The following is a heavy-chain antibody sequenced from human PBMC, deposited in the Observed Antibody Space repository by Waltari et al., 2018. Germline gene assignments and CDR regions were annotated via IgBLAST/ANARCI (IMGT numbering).Heavy chain of an antibody. CDR1: GGSISSNNYY. CDR2: VYYSGNT. CDR3: ARHPDY. V-gene: IGHV4-39*01. J-gene: IGHJ4*02. Sequence: QLQLQESGPGLVKPSETLSLTCSVSGGSISSNNYYWGWIRQPPGRGLDYIGSVYYSGNTYYNPSLKSRVTLSVDTSKNQFSLKLSSVTAADTAVYYCARHPDYWGQGTLVTVSS.